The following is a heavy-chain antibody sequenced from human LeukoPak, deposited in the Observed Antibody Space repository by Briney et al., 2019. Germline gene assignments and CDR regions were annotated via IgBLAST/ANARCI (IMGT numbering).Heavy chain of an antibody. CDR1: GYSFTSYW. J-gene: IGHJ4*02. D-gene: IGHD3-22*01. CDR3: ARTYYYDSSGYYYPFDY. CDR2: IYPGDSDT. V-gene: IGHV5-51*01. Sequence: GESLKISCKGSGYSFTSYWIGWVRQMPGKGLEWMGIIYPGDSDTRHSPSFQGQVTISADKSISTAYLQWSSLKASDTAMYYCARTYYYDSSGYYYPFDYWGQGTLVTVPS.